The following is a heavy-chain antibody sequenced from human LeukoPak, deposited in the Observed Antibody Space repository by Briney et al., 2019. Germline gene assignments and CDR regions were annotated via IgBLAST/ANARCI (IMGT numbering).Heavy chain of an antibody. CDR3: AKIGELDY. V-gene: IGHV3-23*01. D-gene: IGHD1-26*01. J-gene: IGHJ4*02. CDR2: ITGSGGNT. CDR1: GFIFSSYS. Sequence: GGSLRLSCAASGFIFSSYSMSWVRQAPGKGLEWVSVITGSGGNTYYADSVKGRFTISRDNSKNTLYLQMNSLRAEDTAVYYCAKIGELDYWGQGTLVTVSS.